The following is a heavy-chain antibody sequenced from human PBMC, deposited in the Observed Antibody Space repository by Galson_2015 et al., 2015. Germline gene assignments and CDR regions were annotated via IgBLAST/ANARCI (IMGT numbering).Heavy chain of an antibody. Sequence: SVKVSCKASGGTFSSYGVNWVRLAPGQGLEWMGQNIPMYGITTYAQKFQGRVTITADKSTSTAYIELSSLRSDDTAVYYCARGDDYDPRYYSGMDVWGQGTTVTVSS. J-gene: IGHJ6*02. V-gene: IGHV1-69*10. CDR3: ARGDDYDPRYYSGMDV. D-gene: IGHD3-16*01. CDR1: GGTFSSYG. CDR2: NIPMYGIT.